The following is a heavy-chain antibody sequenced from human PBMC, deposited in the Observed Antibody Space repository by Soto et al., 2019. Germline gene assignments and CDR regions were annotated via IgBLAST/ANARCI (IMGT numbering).Heavy chain of an antibody. D-gene: IGHD6-13*01. CDR2: TYYRSKWYN. CDR1: GDSVSSNSAA. V-gene: IGHV6-1*01. J-gene: IGHJ6*02. Sequence: SQTLSLTCVISGDSVSSNSAAWNWIRQSPSRGLEWLGRTYYRSKWYNDYAVSVKSRITINPDTSKNQFSLQLNSVTPEDTAVYYCARDPTYSSSWYPGYYYYYGMDVWGQGTTVTVSS. CDR3: ARDPTYSSSWYPGYYYYYGMDV.